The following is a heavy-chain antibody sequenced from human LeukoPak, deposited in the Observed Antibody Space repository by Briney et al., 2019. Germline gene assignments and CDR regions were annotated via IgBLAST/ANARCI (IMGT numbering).Heavy chain of an antibody. J-gene: IGHJ3*02. V-gene: IGHV4-59*01. D-gene: IGHD2-21*02. CDR2: IYSTGST. CDR3: ARGDLDAFDI. Sequence: PSETLSLTCTVSGGSISCYYWNWIRQPPGKGLEWIGYIYSTGSTNYNPSLKSRVTISIDTSKNQFSLKLSSVTAADSAVYYCARGDLDAFDIWGQGTMVTVSS. CDR1: GGSISCYY.